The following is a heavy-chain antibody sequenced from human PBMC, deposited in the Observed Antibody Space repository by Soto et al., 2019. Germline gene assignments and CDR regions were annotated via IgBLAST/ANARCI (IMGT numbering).Heavy chain of an antibody. D-gene: IGHD3-10*01. Sequence: PGGSLRLSCAASGFTVSSNYMSWVRQAPGKGLEWVSVIYSGGSTYYADSVKGRFTISRDNSKNTLYLQMNSLRAEDTAVYYCARDRRVRGVLPRNYYYYGMDVWGQGTTVTVSS. CDR3: ARDRRVRGVLPRNYYYYGMDV. J-gene: IGHJ6*02. V-gene: IGHV3-53*01. CDR2: IYSGGST. CDR1: GFTVSSNY.